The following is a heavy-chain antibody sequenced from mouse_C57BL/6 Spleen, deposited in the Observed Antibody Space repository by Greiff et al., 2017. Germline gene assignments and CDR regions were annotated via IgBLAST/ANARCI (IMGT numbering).Heavy chain of an antibody. CDR1: GFTFSDYG. Sequence: EVMLVESGGGLVKPGGSLKLSCAASGFTFSDYGMHWVRQAPEKGLEWVAYISSGSSTIYYADTVKGRFTISRDNAKNTLFLQMTSLRSEDTAMYYCARPVPLLMDYWGQGTSVTVSS. CDR3: ARPVPLLMDY. V-gene: IGHV5-17*01. CDR2: ISSGSSTI. J-gene: IGHJ4*01.